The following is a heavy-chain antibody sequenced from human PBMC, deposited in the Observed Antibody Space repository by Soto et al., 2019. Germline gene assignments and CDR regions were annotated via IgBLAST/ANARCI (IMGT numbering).Heavy chain of an antibody. CDR2: IYPGDSDT. J-gene: IGHJ4*02. V-gene: IGHV5-51*01. Sequence: PGESLKISCKGSGYSFTSYWIGWVRQMPGKGLEWMGIIYPGDSDTRYSPSFQGQVTISADKSISTAYLQWSSLKASGTAMYYCARAPQWLVFYFDYWGQGTLVTVSS. CDR1: GYSFTSYW. CDR3: ARAPQWLVFYFDY. D-gene: IGHD6-19*01.